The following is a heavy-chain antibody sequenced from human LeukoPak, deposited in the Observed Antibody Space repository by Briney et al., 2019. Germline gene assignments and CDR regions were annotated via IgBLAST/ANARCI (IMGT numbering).Heavy chain of an antibody. V-gene: IGHV3-7*01. D-gene: IGHD2-8*01. J-gene: IGHJ4*02. CDR3: ARFRYCTNGVCPYYFDY. Sequence: GGSLRLSCAASGFTFSSFWMSWVRQAPGKGLEWVANIKQDGNEKYYLDSVKGRFTISRDNAKNSLYLQMNSLRAEDTAVYYCARFRYCTNGVCPYYFDYWGQGTLVTVSS. CDR1: GFTFSSFW. CDR2: IKQDGNEK.